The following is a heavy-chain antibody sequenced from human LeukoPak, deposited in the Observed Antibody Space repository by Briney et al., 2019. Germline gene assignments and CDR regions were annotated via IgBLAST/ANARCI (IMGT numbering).Heavy chain of an antibody. CDR1: GGTFSSYA. J-gene: IGHJ4*02. Sequence: ASVKVSCKASGGTFSSYAISWVRQAPGQGLEWMGGIIPIFGTANYEQKFQGRVTITADKSTSTAYMELSSLRSEDTAVYYCARAPWKSSSWYYLDYWGQGTLVTVSS. D-gene: IGHD6-13*01. V-gene: IGHV1-69*06. CDR2: IIPIFGTA. CDR3: ARAPWKSSSWYYLDY.